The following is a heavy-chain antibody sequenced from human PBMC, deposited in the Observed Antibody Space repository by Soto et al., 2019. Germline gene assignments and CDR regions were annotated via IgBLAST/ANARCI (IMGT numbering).Heavy chain of an antibody. V-gene: IGHV3-21*01. Sequence: GSLRLSCAASGFTFSSYSMNWVRQAPGKGLEWVSSISSSSSYIYYADSVKGRFTISRDNAKNSLYLQMNSLRAEDTAVYYCARPYCSSTSCYYAFEIWGQGTMVTVAS. CDR1: GFTFSSYS. CDR2: ISSSSSYI. D-gene: IGHD2-2*01. CDR3: ARPYCSSTSCYYAFEI. J-gene: IGHJ3*02.